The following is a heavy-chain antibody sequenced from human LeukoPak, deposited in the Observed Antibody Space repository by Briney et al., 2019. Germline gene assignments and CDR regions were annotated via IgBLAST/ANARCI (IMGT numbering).Heavy chain of an antibody. Sequence: SETLSLTCTVSGGSISSYYWSWIRQPPGKGLEWIGYIYYSGSTNYNPSLKSRVTISVDTSKNQFSLKLSSVTAADTAVYYCARRPSEYSSLYAFDIWGQGTMVTVSS. V-gene: IGHV4-59*08. CDR3: ARRPSEYSSLYAFDI. CDR2: IYYSGST. CDR1: GGSISSYY. D-gene: IGHD6-6*01. J-gene: IGHJ3*02.